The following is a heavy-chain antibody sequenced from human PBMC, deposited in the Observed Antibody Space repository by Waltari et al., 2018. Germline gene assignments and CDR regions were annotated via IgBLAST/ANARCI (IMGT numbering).Heavy chain of an antibody. D-gene: IGHD1-26*01. Sequence: QVQLQESGPGLVKPSETLSLTCTVAGGSISIYYWSWIRQPAGKGLEWIGRIYTSGSTNYNPSLKSRVTMSVDTSKNQFSLKLSSVTAADPAVYYCARDRAYSGSGIDYWGQGTLVTVSS. CDR1: GGSISIYY. CDR3: ARDRAYSGSGIDY. J-gene: IGHJ4*02. V-gene: IGHV4-4*07. CDR2: IYTSGST.